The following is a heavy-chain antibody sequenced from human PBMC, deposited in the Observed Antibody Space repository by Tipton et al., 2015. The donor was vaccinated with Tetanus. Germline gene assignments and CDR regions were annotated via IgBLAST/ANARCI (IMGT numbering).Heavy chain of an antibody. CDR3: ARVGLYGDYDNDAFDI. CDR1: GGSISSGGYY. Sequence: TLSLTCTVSGGSISSGGYYWSWIRQHPGKGLEWIGYIYYSGSTYYNPSLKSRVTISVDTSKNQFSLKLSSVTAADTAVYYCARVGLYGDYDNDAFDIWGQGTMVTVSS. V-gene: IGHV4-31*03. D-gene: IGHD4-17*01. CDR2: IYYSGST. J-gene: IGHJ3*02.